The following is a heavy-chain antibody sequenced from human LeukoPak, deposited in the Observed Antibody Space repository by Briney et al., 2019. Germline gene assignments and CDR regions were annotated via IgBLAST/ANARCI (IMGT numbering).Heavy chain of an antibody. CDR1: GYSIGSGYY. D-gene: IGHD5-12*01. CDR2: IYHRESN. CDR3: ASRNNGSDYLDY. J-gene: IGHJ4*02. Sequence: SETLSLTCAVSGYSIGSGYYWGWIRQPPGKGLEWIRGIYHRESNYQNPTLKSRVTISVHTSRKQFSLKLTSETPADTAVYYCASRNNGSDYLDYWGQGTLVTVSS. V-gene: IGHV4-38-2*01.